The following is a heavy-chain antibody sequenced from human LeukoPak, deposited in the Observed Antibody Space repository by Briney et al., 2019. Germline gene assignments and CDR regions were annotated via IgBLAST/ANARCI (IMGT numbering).Heavy chain of an antibody. CDR3: ARGGFTTPALYYYYGMDV. CDR1: GYTFTNYI. D-gene: IGHD4-17*01. CDR2: INACNGNT. V-gene: IGHV1-3*01. Sequence: GASVKVSCKASGYTFTNYIMYWVRQAPGQRLEWMGWINACNGNTKYSQKFQGRVTITRDTSASTAYMELSSLRSEDTAVYYCARGGFTTPALYYYYGMDVWGQGTTVTVSS. J-gene: IGHJ6*02.